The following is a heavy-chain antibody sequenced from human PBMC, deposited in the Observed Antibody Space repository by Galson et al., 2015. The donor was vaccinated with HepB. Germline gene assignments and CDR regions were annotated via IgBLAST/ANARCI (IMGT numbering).Heavy chain of an antibody. CDR2: ISGSGGST. CDR1: GFTFSSYA. Sequence: SLRLSCAASGFTFSSYAMSWVRQAPGKGLEWVSAISGSGGSTYYADSVKSRLTISRDISKNTLYLQMNSLRAEDTAVYYCAKFGDGYNFEDEFDYWGQGTLVTVSS. D-gene: IGHD5-24*01. J-gene: IGHJ4*02. V-gene: IGHV3-23*01. CDR3: AKFGDGYNFEDEFDY.